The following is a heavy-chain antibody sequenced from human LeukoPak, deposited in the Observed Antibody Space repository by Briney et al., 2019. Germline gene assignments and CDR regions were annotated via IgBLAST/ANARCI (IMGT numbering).Heavy chain of an antibody. CDR3: NVRWGPNSDY. CDR2: ISNDGSTT. V-gene: IGHV3-74*01. CDR1: GFTFDNFA. J-gene: IGHJ4*02. Sequence: GGSLRLSCTASGFTFDNFAMHWVRQTPGKGLVWVSRISNDGSTTHYADSVKGRFTISRDNAKNTLFLHMNSLRAEDTAVYYCNVRWGPNSDYWDQGTLVTVSS. D-gene: IGHD7-27*01.